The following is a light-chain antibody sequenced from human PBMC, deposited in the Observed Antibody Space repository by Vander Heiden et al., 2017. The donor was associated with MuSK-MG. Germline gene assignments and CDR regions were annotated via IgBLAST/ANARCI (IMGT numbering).Light chain of an antibody. V-gene: IGKV4-1*01. CDR2: WAS. Sequence: IVMTQPPDSLAVSLGERATINGKSSQSVLYSSNNKNYLAWYQQKPGQPPKLLIYWASTRESGVPDRFSGSGSGTDFTLTISSLQAGDVAVYYCQQDDSTPYTFGQGTKLEIK. CDR3: QQDDSTPYT. J-gene: IGKJ2*01. CDR1: QSVLYSSNNKNY.